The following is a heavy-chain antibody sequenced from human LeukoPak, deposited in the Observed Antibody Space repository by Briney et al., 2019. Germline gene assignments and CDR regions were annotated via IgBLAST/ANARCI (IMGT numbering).Heavy chain of an antibody. CDR1: GGSISSYY. J-gene: IGHJ4*02. CDR3: ARSRYYYDSSGYYDDY. V-gene: IGHV4-4*07. Sequence: SETLSLTCTVSGGSISSYYWSWIRQPAGKGLEWIGRIYTSGSTNYNPSLKSRVTISVDTSKNQFSLKLSSVTAADTAVYYCARSRYYYDSSGYYDDYWGQGTLVTVSS. CDR2: IYTSGST. D-gene: IGHD3-22*01.